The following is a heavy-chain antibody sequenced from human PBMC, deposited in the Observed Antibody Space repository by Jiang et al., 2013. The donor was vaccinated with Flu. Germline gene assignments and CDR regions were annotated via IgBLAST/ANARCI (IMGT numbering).Heavy chain of an antibody. D-gene: IGHD3-16*01. Sequence: SVKVSCKASGYTFSSYVITWVRQAPGQGLEWLGWISPDNGNTNYGQKLLGRVTMTTDTSASTAYMELRSLRSDDTAVYYCARGRGGDYYVFWGQGTLVAVSS. J-gene: IGHJ4*02. CDR1: GYTFSSYV. CDR2: ISPDNGNT. CDR3: ARGRGGDYYVF. V-gene: IGHV1-18*01.